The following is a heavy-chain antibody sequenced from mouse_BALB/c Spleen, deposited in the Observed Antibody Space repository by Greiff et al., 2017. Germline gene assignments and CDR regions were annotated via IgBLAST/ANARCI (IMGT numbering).Heavy chain of an antibody. CDR2: ISDGGSYT. Sequence: EVQGVESGGGLVKPGGSLKLSCAASGFTFSDYYMYWVRQTPEKRLEWVATISDGGSYTYYPDSVKGRFTISRDNAKNNLYLQMSSLKSEDTAMYYCSSGAYWGQGTLVTVSA. CDR1: GFTFSDYY. CDR3: SSGAY. V-gene: IGHV5-4*02. J-gene: IGHJ3*01.